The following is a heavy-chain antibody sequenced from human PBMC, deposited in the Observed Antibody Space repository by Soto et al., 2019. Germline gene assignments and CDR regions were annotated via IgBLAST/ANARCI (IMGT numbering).Heavy chain of an antibody. CDR3: ARETSAPGTFREDASDI. CDR2: IVPIFRTA. Sequence: QVQLVQSGAEVKKPGSSVKVACKVSGDTFSTYVINWVRQAPGQGLEWMGAIVPIFRTANYAQKFQGRVTSPADEFTITAYMELSGLRSDDTATYYCARETSAPGTFREDASDIWGQGTLVTVSS. D-gene: IGHD6-13*01. J-gene: IGHJ3*02. V-gene: IGHV1-69*12. CDR1: GDTFSTYV.